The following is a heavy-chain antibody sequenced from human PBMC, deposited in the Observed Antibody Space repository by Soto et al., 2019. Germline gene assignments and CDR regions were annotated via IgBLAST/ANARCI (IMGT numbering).Heavy chain of an antibody. V-gene: IGHV3-7*01. CDR1: GFTLSYYW. CDR3: ARDCSGGSCQY. D-gene: IGHD2-15*01. CDR2: IKEDGSEK. J-gene: IGHJ4*02. Sequence: EVQLMESGGGLVQPGGSLRLSCAASGFTLSYYWMSWVRQAPGKGLEWVANIKEDGSEKYYVDSVKGRFTISRDNAQNSVFLQINSLRVEDTAIYYCARDCSGGSCQYWGQGTLVTVSS.